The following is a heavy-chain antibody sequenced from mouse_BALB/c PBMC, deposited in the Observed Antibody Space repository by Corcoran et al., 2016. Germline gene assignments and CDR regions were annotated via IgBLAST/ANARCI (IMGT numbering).Heavy chain of an antibody. J-gene: IGHJ2*01. CDR1: GFNIKDTY. Sequence: EVKLQQSGAELVKPGAAVKLSCTASGFNIKDTYMHWVKQRPEQGLEWIGRIDPANGNTKYDPKFQGKATITADTSSNTAYLQLSSLTSEDTAVYYCAILGNFDYCRQGTTLPASS. CDR3: AILGNFDY. D-gene: IGHD4-1*01. V-gene: IGHV14-3*02. CDR2: IDPANGNT.